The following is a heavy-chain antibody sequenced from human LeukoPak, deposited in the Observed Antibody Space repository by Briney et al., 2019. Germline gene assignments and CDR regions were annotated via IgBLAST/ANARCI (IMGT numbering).Heavy chain of an antibody. J-gene: IGHJ4*02. Sequence: GGSLRLSCAASGFTFSSYEMNWVRQAPGRGLEWVSSISGSGGGTFYAGSVKGRFTISRDNSKNTLYLQMRRLTVEDTAVYYCAKEGLAAFDYWGQGTLVTVSS. CDR2: ISGSGGGT. D-gene: IGHD6-19*01. V-gene: IGHV3-23*01. CDR3: AKEGLAAFDY. CDR1: GFTFSSYE.